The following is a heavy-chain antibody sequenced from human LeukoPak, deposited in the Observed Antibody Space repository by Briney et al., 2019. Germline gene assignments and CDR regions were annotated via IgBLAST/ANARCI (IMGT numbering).Heavy chain of an antibody. J-gene: IGHJ4*02. V-gene: IGHV1-2*02. Sequence: ASVKVSCTASGYTFTGSYMHWVRQAPGQGLEWMGWINPNSGGANYAQKFQGRVTMTRDTSISTAYMELSSLRSDDAAVYYCARVPAIAAKSLGFFDYWGQGTLVTVSS. CDR3: ARVPAIAAKSLGFFDY. CDR1: GYTFTGSY. CDR2: INPNSGGA. D-gene: IGHD6-6*01.